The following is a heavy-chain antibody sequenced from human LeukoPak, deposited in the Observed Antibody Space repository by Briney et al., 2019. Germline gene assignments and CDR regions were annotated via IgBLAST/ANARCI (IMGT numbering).Heavy chain of an antibody. D-gene: IGHD3-22*01. J-gene: IGHJ4*02. V-gene: IGHV3-9*01. Sequence: GGSLRLSCAASGFTFSSYWMHWVRQAPGKGLEWVSGISWNSGSLGYADSVKGRFTISRDNAKKSLYLQMNNVISEDTALYYCAKGPTYYYDSSGYYFDYWGQGTQVTVSS. CDR3: AKGPTYYYDSSGYYFDY. CDR2: ISWNSGSL. CDR1: GFTFSSYW.